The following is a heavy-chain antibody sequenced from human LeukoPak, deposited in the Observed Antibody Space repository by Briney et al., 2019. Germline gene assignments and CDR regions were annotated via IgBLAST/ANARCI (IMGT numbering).Heavy chain of an antibody. CDR2: ISSSGFNT. CDR3: ARDRGAYYYDSSGIDAFDI. D-gene: IGHD3-22*01. Sequence: GGSLRLSCAASGFTFSTYAMSWVRRAPGKGLEWVSGISSSGFNTYYADSVKGRFTISRDNAKNSLYLQMNSLRAEDTALYHCARDRGAYYYDSSGIDAFDIWGQGTMVTVSS. J-gene: IGHJ3*02. CDR1: GFTFSTYA. V-gene: IGHV3-23*01.